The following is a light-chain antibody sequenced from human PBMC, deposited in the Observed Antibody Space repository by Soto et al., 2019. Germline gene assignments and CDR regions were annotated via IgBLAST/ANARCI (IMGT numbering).Light chain of an antibody. CDR1: SSDVGRYNY. J-gene: IGLJ2*01. CDR3: SSYTGSRAPLV. Sequence: QSALTQPASVSGSPGQSITISCTGTSSDVGRYNYVSWYQQHPGKAPKLMIFDVSNRPSGVSNRFSGSKSGNTASLTISGLQSEDEADYYCSSYTGSRAPLVFCGGTKLTVL. CDR2: DVS. V-gene: IGLV2-14*01.